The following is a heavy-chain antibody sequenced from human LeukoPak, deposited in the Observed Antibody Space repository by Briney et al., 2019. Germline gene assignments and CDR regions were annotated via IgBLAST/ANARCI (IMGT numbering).Heavy chain of an antibody. Sequence: SETLSLTCTVSGGSIRSYYWSWIRQPPGKGLEWIGYIYFSGSTSYNPPLKSRVTISVDRSKNQFSLKLSSVAAADTAVYYCARSYDTNFDYWGQGTLVTVSS. CDR2: IYFSGST. D-gene: IGHD3-3*01. J-gene: IGHJ4*02. CDR3: ARSYDTNFDY. V-gene: IGHV4-59*01. CDR1: GGSIRSYY.